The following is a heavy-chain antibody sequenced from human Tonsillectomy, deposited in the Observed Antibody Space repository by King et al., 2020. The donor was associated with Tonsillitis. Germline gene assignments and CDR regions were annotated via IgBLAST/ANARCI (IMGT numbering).Heavy chain of an antibody. J-gene: IGHJ4*02. V-gene: IGHV1-18*01. CDR1: AYMFTTYG. CDR3: ARDQRVNRGYFSGWYGGY. CDR2: INTHTGDT. D-gene: IGHD2-15*01. Sequence: QLVQSGAEMKKPGASVKVSCKAPAYMFTTYGMSWVRQAPGQGPEWMAWINTHTGDTDYAQRLQGRVTVTRHTSTSTVYMELRSLTSDDTAMYYCARDQRVNRGYFSGWYGGYWGQGTLVTVSS.